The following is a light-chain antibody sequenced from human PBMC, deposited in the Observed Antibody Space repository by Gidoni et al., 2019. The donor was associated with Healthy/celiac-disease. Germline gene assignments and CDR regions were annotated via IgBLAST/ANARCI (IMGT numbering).Light chain of an antibody. CDR2: GAS. Sequence: ILMPHSPATLSVSPGERATLSCRASPSVSSNLAWYQQKPGQAPRLLIYGASTRATGSPARFSGSGSGREFTITISSLQYEDVAVYYYRQYNNWPPVTFGGXTKVEIK. V-gene: IGKV3-15*01. J-gene: IGKJ4*01. CDR1: PSVSSN. CDR3: RQYNNWPPVT.